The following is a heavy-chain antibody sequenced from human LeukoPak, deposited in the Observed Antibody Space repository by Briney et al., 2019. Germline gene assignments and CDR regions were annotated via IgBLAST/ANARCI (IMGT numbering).Heavy chain of an antibody. D-gene: IGHD6-19*01. CDR2: IKTDGSEK. J-gene: IGHJ3*01. Sequence: GSLRLSCAASGFTFSIYWMSWVRQAPGKGLEWVANIKTDGSEKRYVDSVKGRFTISRDNAKNSLYLQMNSLRVEDTAVYYCARDLTPEYNGAWYDAFDVWGQGTMVTVSS. V-gene: IGHV3-7*01. CDR1: GFTFSIYW. CDR3: ARDLTPEYNGAWYDAFDV.